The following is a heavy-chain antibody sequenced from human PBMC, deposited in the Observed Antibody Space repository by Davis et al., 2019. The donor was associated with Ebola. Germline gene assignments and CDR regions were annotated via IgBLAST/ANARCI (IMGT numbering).Heavy chain of an antibody. V-gene: IGHV3-23*01. CDR2: ISGSGGST. CDR3: AKAGGIVGATSDY. J-gene: IGHJ4*02. CDR1: GFTFSSYG. D-gene: IGHD1-26*01. Sequence: GESLKISCAASGFTFSSYGMHWVRQAPGKGLEWVSAISGSGGSTYYADSVKGRFTISRDNSKNTLYLQMNSLRAEETAVYYCAKAGGIVGATSDYWGQGTLVTVSS.